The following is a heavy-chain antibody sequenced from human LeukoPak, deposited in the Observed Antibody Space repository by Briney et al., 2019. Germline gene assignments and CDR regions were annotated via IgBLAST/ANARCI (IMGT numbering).Heavy chain of an antibody. CDR1: GFSISNYW. CDR3: VSQAGVS. Sequence: GGSLRLSCAVSGFSISNYWMTWVRQAPGKGLEWVANIKGDGSERYYVDSVKGRFTISRENAKNSLYLQMNSLRAEDTAVYYCVSQAGVSWGQGTLVTVSS. J-gene: IGHJ5*02. D-gene: IGHD6-19*01. V-gene: IGHV3-7*01. CDR2: IKGDGSER.